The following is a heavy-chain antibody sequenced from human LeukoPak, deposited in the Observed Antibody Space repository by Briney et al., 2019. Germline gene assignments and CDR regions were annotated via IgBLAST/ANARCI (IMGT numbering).Heavy chain of an antibody. CDR1: GGSISSSSYY. V-gene: IGHV4-39*07. J-gene: IGHJ4*02. CDR3: GTGYSSGWLIFDY. CDR2: IYYSGST. D-gene: IGHD6-19*01. Sequence: SETLSLTCTVPGGSISSSSYYWGWIRQPPGKGLEWIGSIYYSGSTYYNPSLKSRVTISVDTSKNQFSLKLSSVTAADTAVYYCGTGYSSGWLIFDYWGQGTLVTVSS.